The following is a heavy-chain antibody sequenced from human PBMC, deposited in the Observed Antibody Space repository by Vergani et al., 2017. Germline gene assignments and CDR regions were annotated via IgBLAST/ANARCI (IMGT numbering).Heavy chain of an antibody. CDR3: ARERTDTAMAAYYYYGMDV. CDR2: INAGNGNT. D-gene: IGHD5-18*01. CDR1: GYTFTSYA. Sequence: QVQLVQSGAEVKKPGASVKVSCKASGYTFTSYAMHWVRQAPGQRLEWMGWINAGNGNTKYSQKFQGRVTITRATSARTAYMELSSLRSDDTAVYYCARERTDTAMAAYYYYGMDVWGQGTTVTVSS. J-gene: IGHJ6*02. V-gene: IGHV1-3*01.